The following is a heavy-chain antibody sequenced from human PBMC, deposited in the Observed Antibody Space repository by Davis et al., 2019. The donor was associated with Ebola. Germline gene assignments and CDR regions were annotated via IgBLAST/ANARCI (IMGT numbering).Heavy chain of an antibody. CDR2: ISSSSSYI. J-gene: IGHJ4*02. CDR3: VRGGYDFWSGQYYFDY. D-gene: IGHD3-3*01. Sequence: PGGSLRLSCAASGFTFSSYSMNWVRQAPGKGLEWVSSISSSSSYIYYADSVKGRFTISRDNAKNSLFLQMNSLRADDTAVYYCVRGGYDFWSGQYYFDYWGQGTLVTVSS. V-gene: IGHV3-21*01. CDR1: GFTFSSYS.